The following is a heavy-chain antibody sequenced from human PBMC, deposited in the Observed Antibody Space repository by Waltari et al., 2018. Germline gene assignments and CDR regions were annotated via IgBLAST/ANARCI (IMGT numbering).Heavy chain of an antibody. Sequence: QVQLQQWGAGLLKPSETLSLTCAVYGGSFSGYYWSWIRQPPGKGLEWIGEINHSGSTNYKPARKSRVTIAVDTSKNQFSLKLSSVTAADTAVYYCARVTPIVVPAAMGGWVDPWGQGTLVTVSS. J-gene: IGHJ5*02. CDR2: INHSGST. CDR1: GGSFSGYY. V-gene: IGHV4-34*01. CDR3: ARVTPIVVPAAMGGWVDP. D-gene: IGHD2-2*01.